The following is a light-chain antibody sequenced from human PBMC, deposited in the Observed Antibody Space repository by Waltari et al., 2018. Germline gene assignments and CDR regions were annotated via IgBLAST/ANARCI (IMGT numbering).Light chain of an antibody. J-gene: IGKJ2*01. CDR2: AAS. CDR1: QNINSF. CDR3: QQSDDTPYT. V-gene: IGKV1-39*01. Sequence: DIQMTQSPSSLSASVVDRVNVTCRASQNINSFLNWYQQIPGKPPKLLIFAASRLQRGVPSRFSGSGSGTDFTLTISSLQPEDFATYYCQQSDDTPYTFGQGTKLQIK.